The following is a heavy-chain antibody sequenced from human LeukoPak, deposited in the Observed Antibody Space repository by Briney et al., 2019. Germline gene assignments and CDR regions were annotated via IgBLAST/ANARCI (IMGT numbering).Heavy chain of an antibody. D-gene: IGHD1-7*01. V-gene: IGHV3-11*01. CDR1: GFTFSNYY. J-gene: IGHJ4*02. CDR2: INTIGTTI. CDR3: ARVIGLLELRGDYYFDY. Sequence: GGSLRLSCAASGFTFSNYYMSWIRQAPGKGLEWVSYINTIGTTIYYADSLKGRFTISRDNAKNSLSLQMDSLRAEDTAVYYCARVIGLLELRGDYYFDYWGQGTLVTVSS.